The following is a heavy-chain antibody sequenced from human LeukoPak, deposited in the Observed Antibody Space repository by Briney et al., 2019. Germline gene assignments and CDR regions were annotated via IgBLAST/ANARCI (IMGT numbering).Heavy chain of an antibody. V-gene: IGHV3-23*01. J-gene: IGHJ4*02. CDR3: AKDLSYTSGASDH. D-gene: IGHD6-19*01. CDR2: ITDDGYNT. Sequence: GGSLRLSCAAFGFTFSASAMTWVRQAPGKGLEWVSTITDDGYNTYSADSVKGRITFSRDNSKNTLSLQLRSLRAEDTAVYYCAKDLSYTSGASDHWGQGTLVTVSS. CDR1: GFTFSASA.